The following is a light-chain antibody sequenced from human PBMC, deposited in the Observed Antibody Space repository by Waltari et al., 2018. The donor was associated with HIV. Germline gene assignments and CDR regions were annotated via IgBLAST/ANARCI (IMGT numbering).Light chain of an antibody. Sequence: QSVLTQPPSVSGAPGQRVTIPCSGSSSNLGAGYDIHGYQQLPGTAPRLLIYGNTNRPSGVPDRFSGSKSGTSASLAITGLQAEDEADYYCQSYDSSLSGWVFGGGTKLTVV. CDR1: SSNLGAGYD. J-gene: IGLJ3*02. V-gene: IGLV1-40*01. CDR2: GNT. CDR3: QSYDSSLSGWV.